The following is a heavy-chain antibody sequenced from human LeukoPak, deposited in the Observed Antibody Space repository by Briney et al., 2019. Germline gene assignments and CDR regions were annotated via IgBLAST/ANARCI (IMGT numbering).Heavy chain of an antibody. Sequence: SETLSLTCTVSGGSFSSSSYYWGWIRQPPGKGLEWIGNIYYSGSTYYNPSLKSRVTISVDTSKNQFSLKLSSVTAADTAVYYCARDGSSGFWYYGVDVWGQGTTVTVSS. CDR2: IYYSGST. V-gene: IGHV4-39*07. D-gene: IGHD6-19*01. CDR1: GGSFSSSSYY. CDR3: ARDGSSGFWYYGVDV. J-gene: IGHJ6*02.